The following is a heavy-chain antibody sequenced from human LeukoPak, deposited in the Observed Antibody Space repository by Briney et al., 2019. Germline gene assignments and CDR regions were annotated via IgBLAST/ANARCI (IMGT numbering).Heavy chain of an antibody. CDR2: ISSSGSTI. Sequence: KAGGSLRLSCAASGFTFSDYYMSWIRQAPGKGLEWVSYISSSGSTIYYADSVKGRFTISRDNAKNSLYLQMNSLRAEDTAVYYCASFGDYDFWSGYYTGYYYYYMDVWGKGTTVTVSS. V-gene: IGHV3-11*04. CDR1: GFTFSDYY. J-gene: IGHJ6*03. CDR3: ASFGDYDFWSGYYTGYYYYYMDV. D-gene: IGHD3-3*01.